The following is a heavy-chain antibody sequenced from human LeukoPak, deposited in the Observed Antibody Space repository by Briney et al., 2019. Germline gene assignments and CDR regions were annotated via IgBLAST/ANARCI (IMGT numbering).Heavy chain of an antibody. J-gene: IGHJ4*02. Sequence: ASVKVSCKASGYTFTGYYMHWVRQAPGQGLEWMGWINPNSGDTNYARKFQGRVTMTRDTSISTAYMELSRLRSDDTAVYYCGCSEFWSGYSFDYWGQGTLVTVSS. D-gene: IGHD3-3*01. V-gene: IGHV1-2*02. CDR2: INPNSGDT. CDR1: GYTFTGYY. CDR3: GCSEFWSGYSFDY.